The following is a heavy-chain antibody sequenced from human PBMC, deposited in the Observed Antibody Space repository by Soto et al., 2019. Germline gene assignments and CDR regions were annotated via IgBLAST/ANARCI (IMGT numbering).Heavy chain of an antibody. D-gene: IGHD3-22*01. Sequence: WETLSLTCTVSGGSVSSGSYYWSWIRQPPGKGLEWIGYIYYSGSTNYNPSLKSRVTISVDTSKNQFSLKLSSVTAADTAVYYCARGHYDSSGYYPYYYYYGMDVWGQGTTVTVSS. CDR1: GGSVSSGSYY. J-gene: IGHJ6*02. CDR3: ARGHYDSSGYYPYYYYYGMDV. CDR2: IYYSGST. V-gene: IGHV4-61*01.